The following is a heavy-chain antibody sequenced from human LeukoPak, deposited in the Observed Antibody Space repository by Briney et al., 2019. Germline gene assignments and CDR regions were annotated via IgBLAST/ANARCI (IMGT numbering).Heavy chain of an antibody. Sequence: EASVKVSCKASGYTFTIYGISWVRQAPGQGLEWMGWISANNGDTDYPQNLQGRVTMTTDTYTSTAYMELRSLRSDDTAMYYCARESHKTREDYWGQGTLVTVSS. D-gene: IGHD1-1*01. J-gene: IGHJ4*02. CDR2: ISANNGDT. CDR1: GYTFTIYG. CDR3: ARESHKTREDY. V-gene: IGHV1-18*01.